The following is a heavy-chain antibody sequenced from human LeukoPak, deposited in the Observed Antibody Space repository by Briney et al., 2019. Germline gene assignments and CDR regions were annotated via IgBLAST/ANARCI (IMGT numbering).Heavy chain of an antibody. J-gene: IGHJ4*02. CDR1: GFTLSSSD. D-gene: IGHD3-10*01. Sequence: GGSLRLSCAASGFTLSSSDMHWVRQAPGKGLEWVAVIWYDGSDKYSADSVKGRFTISRDNSKNTLYLQMNSLRAEDTAVYYCASAPYGSGTFLDYWGQGTLVTVSS. CDR3: ASAPYGSGTFLDY. CDR2: IWYDGSDK. V-gene: IGHV3-33*01.